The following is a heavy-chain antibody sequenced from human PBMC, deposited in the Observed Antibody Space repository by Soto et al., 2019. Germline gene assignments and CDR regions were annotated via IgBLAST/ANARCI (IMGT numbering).Heavy chain of an antibody. V-gene: IGHV3-30-3*01. CDR3: GRERSHSSSPYFEY. CDR2: ISYDGSNK. J-gene: IGHJ4*02. Sequence: QVQLVESGGGVVQPGRSLRLSCAASGFTFSDYALHWVRQAPGKGLEWVAVISYDGSNKYYADSVKGRFTVSRDNSKNTLYLQMNSLRAEDTAVYYCGRERSHSSSPYFEYWGQGTLVTVSS. D-gene: IGHD6-6*01. CDR1: GFTFSDYA.